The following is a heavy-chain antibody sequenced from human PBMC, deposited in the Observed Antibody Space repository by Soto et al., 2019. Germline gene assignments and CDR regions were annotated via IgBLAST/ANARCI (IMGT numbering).Heavy chain of an antibody. D-gene: IGHD2-21*01. CDR1: GDSITSSTHY. V-gene: IGHV4-39*01. CDR3: ARHCGGNAYKFFFDH. J-gene: IGHJ4*02. CDR2: AYSSGNT. Sequence: SETLSLTCTVSGDSITSSTHYWGWIRQPPGKGLEWIATAYSSGNTYFNPSLKGRVTISVDSSKHRFSLMLSSVTAADTAVYFCARHCGGNAYKFFFDHWGQGGLVTVSS.